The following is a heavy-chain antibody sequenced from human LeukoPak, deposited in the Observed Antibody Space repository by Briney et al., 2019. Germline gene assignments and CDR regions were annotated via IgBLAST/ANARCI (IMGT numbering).Heavy chain of an antibody. J-gene: IGHJ5*02. CDR2: IYHSGST. D-gene: IGHD6-19*01. CDR3: ARTWELAVAGKPLYNWFDP. Sequence: PSETLSLTCTVSGGSISSGGYYWSWIRQPPGKGLEWIGYIYHSGSTYYNPSLKSRVTISVDTSKNQFSLKLSSVTAADTAVYYCARTWELAVAGKPLYNWFDPWGQGTLVTVSS. V-gene: IGHV4-30-2*01. CDR1: GGSISSGGYY.